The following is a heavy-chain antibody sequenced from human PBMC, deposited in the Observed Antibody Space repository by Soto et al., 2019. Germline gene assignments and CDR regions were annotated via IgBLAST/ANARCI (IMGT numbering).Heavy chain of an antibody. V-gene: IGHV4-61*01. CDR2: IYYSGST. CDR1: GGSVSSGSYY. D-gene: IGHD3-10*01. Sequence: PSETLSLTCTVSGGSVSSGSYYWSWIRQPPGKGLEWIGYIYYSGSTNYNPSLKSRVTISVDTSKNQFSLKLSSVTAADTAVYYCARGSFLDYWGQGTLVTVSS. J-gene: IGHJ4*02. CDR3: ARGSFLDY.